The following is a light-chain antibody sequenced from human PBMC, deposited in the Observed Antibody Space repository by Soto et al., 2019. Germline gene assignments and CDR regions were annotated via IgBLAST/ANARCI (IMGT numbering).Light chain of an antibody. Sequence: EIGLTQSPGTLSLSPGERATLSCRASQGVSSYLAWYQQKPGQAPRLLIYDASNRATGIPARFSGSGPGTDFTLTISSPQAEDVAVYYCQRSYSSPLTFSGGTEVDIK. CDR2: DAS. J-gene: IGKJ4*01. CDR3: QRSYSSPLT. V-gene: IGKV3D-11*01. CDR1: QGVSSY.